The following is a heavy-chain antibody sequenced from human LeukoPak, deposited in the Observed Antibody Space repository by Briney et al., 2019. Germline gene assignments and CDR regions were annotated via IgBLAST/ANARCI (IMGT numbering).Heavy chain of an antibody. CDR1: GLTFSSYS. D-gene: IGHD3-22*01. CDR2: ISSSSSYI. CDR3: ARSYYYDSSGYYSPLYFDY. V-gene: IGHV3-21*01. J-gene: IGHJ4*02. Sequence: GGSLRLSCAASGLTFSSYSMNWVRQAPGKGLEWVSSISSSSSYIYYADSVKGRFTISRDNAKNSLYLQMNSLRAEDTAVYYCARSYYYDSSGYYSPLYFDYWGQGTLVTVSS.